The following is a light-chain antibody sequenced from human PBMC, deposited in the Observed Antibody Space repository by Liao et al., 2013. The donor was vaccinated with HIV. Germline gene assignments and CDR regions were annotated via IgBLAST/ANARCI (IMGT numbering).Light chain of an antibody. J-gene: IGLJ1*01. V-gene: IGLV3-1*01. CDR2: EDS. Sequence: SYELTQPPSVSVSPGQTATITCSGDTLDDKYAFWYQQRPGQSPVLVMYEDSQRPSGIPERFSGSSSGNTATLVISGTQPMDEADYYCQAWDRSTGVFGPGTKVTVL. CDR1: TLDDKY. CDR3: QAWDRSTGV.